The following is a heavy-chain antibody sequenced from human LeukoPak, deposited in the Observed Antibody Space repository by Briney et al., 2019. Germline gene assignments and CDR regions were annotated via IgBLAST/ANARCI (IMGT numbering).Heavy chain of an antibody. CDR1: GGSISTSNYY. D-gene: IGHD4-17*01. CDR3: ARVATVTTALDY. CDR2: IFYSGST. V-gene: IGHV4-39*07. Sequence: PSETLSLTCTVSGGSISTSNYYWGWIRQPPGKGLEWIGNIFYSGSTYYSPSLRSRVTISLDTSRNQFSLKLSSVTAADTAVYYCARVATVTTALDYWGQGTLVTVSS. J-gene: IGHJ4*02.